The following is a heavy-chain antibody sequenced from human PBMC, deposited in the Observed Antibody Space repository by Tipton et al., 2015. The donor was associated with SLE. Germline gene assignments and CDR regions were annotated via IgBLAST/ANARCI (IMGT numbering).Heavy chain of an antibody. CDR2: IYMYSSVSS. V-gene: IGHV4-59*01. J-gene: IGHJ4*02. Sequence: LRLSCTVSGGSISSYYWSWIRQPPGKGLDWIGYIYMYSSVSSNYNPSLKSRVTIPLDTSKNQFSLILNSVTAADTAVYYCARQSMAARPDFDFWGQGTLVTVSS. D-gene: IGHD6-6*01. CDR1: GGSISSYY. CDR3: ARQSMAARPDFDF.